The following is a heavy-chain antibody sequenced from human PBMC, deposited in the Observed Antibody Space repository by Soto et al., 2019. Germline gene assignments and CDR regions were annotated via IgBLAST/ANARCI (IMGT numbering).Heavy chain of an antibody. CDR1: GGSISSYY. CDR3: ARVEYYCSGGSCYAIWFDP. D-gene: IGHD2-15*01. J-gene: IGHJ5*02. Sequence: QVQLQESGPGLVKPSETLSLTCTVSGGSISSYYWSWIRQHPGKGLEWIGCSYYSGSTNYNTSLTSRDTISVDTSRNLFSLKLSSVTAADTAVYYCARVEYYCSGGSCYAIWFDPWGQGTLVTVSS. V-gene: IGHV4-59*01. CDR2: SYYSGST.